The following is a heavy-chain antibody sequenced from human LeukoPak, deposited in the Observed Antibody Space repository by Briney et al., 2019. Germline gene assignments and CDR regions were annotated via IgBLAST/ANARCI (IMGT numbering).Heavy chain of an antibody. CDR1: GFTFSISA. Sequence: GTSLRLSCAASGFTFSISAMHWVRQAPGKGLEWVAVISFDGRNKYYADSVKGRFTASRDNSKSTLFLQMSTLRAEDTAVYYCATLTGTTGSDDYWGQGTLVTVSS. D-gene: IGHD1-20*01. CDR2: ISFDGRNK. J-gene: IGHJ4*02. CDR3: ATLTGTTGSDDY. V-gene: IGHV3-30*04.